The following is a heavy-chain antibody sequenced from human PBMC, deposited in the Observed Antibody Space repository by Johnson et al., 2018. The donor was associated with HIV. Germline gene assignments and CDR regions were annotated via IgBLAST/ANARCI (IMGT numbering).Heavy chain of an antibody. CDR3: AREKPGTPRDAFDI. CDR2: ISGSGDST. Sequence: VQLVESGGGVVRPGGSLRLSCAAYGFTFSSYAMNWVRQAPGKGLEWVSLISGSGDSTYYADSVKGRFTISRDNSKTTLYLQVNSLSDEDTAVYYCAREKPGTPRDAFDIWGPGTMVTVSS. J-gene: IGHJ3*02. CDR1: GFTFSSYA. V-gene: IGHV3-23*04.